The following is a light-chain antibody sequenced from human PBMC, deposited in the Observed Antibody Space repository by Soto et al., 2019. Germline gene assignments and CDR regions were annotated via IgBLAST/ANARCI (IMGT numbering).Light chain of an antibody. CDR2: AAS. J-gene: IGKJ1*01. Sequence: DIQMTQSPSAKSASVGARVTITCRASQGISKYLAWFQQKPGKVPKRLIYAASSLQSGVPARFSGSGSGTEFTLTISSLQPEDFGTYYCLQHTSYPWTFGQGTKVEIK. CDR3: LQHTSYPWT. CDR1: QGISKY. V-gene: IGKV1-17*03.